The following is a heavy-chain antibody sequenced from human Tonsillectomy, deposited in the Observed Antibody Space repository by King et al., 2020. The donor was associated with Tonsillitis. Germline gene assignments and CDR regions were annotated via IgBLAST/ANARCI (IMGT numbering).Heavy chain of an antibody. CDR1: GGSFSGYY. Sequence: VQLQQWGAGLLKPSETLSLTCAVYGGSFSGYYWSWIRQPPGKGLEWIWEINHSGSTNYNPSLKSRVTISVDTSKNQFSLKLSSVTAADTAVYYCARGGGYYYDSSGFHYYFDYWGQGTLVTVSS. CDR3: ARGGGYYYDSSGFHYYFDY. D-gene: IGHD3-22*01. CDR2: INHSGST. J-gene: IGHJ4*02. V-gene: IGHV4-34*01.